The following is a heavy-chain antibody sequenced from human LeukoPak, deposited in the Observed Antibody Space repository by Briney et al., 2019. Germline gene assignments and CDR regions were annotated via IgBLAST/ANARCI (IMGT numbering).Heavy chain of an antibody. Sequence: GGCLRLSCAAAGFTFSSSYMSWVRQVPGKGLGWVANIKQDGKEKHYVDSVKGRFTISRDNAKRSLYLQMDSLRAEDTAVYYCARDPRGSEYSHFDSWGQGTQVTVSP. CDR2: IKQDGKEK. CDR3: ARDPRGSEYSHFDS. J-gene: IGHJ4*02. V-gene: IGHV3-7*01. D-gene: IGHD3-10*01. CDR1: GFTFSSSY.